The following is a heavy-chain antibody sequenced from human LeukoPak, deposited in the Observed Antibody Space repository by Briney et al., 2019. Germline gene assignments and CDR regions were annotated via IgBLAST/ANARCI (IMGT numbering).Heavy chain of an antibody. Sequence: GGSLRLSCAASGFTFSSYAMSWVRQAPGKGLEWVSAISGSGGSTYYADSVKGRFTISRDNSKNTLYLQMNSLKAEDTAVYYCARDMTGNVLDYWGQGTLVTVSS. J-gene: IGHJ4*02. CDR1: GFTFSSYA. CDR2: ISGSGGST. D-gene: IGHD1-20*01. CDR3: ARDMTGNVLDY. V-gene: IGHV3-23*01.